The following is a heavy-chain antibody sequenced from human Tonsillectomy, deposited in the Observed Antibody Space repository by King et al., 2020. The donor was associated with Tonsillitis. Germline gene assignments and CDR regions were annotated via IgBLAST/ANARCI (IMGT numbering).Heavy chain of an antibody. CDR1: GFTFSTYG. CDR3: AKDPLAQPAPLGYYYSGMDV. CDR2: ISNDASNK. D-gene: IGHD6-13*01. J-gene: IGHJ6*02. V-gene: IGHV3-30*18. Sequence: VQLVESGGGVVQPGRSLRLSCAASGFTFSTYGMHWVRQAPGKGLEWVAVISNDASNKYSAGSVKGRFTISRDNSNNTLCLQMNSLRAEDTAVYYCAKDPLAQPAPLGYYYSGMDVWGQGTTVTVSS.